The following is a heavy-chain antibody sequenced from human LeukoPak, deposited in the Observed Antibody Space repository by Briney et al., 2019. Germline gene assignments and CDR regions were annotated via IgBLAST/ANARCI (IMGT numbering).Heavy chain of an antibody. CDR2: ISSSGSTI. J-gene: IGHJ6*02. V-gene: IGHV3-11*01. CDR3: ARAPSYSYYGMDV. CDR1: GFTFSDYY. Sequence: GRSLRLSCAASGFTFSDYYMNWIRQAPGKGLEWGSYISSSGSTIYYADSVKGRFTISRDNAKNSLYLQMNSLRAEDTAVYYCARAPSYSYYGMDVWGQGTTVTVSS.